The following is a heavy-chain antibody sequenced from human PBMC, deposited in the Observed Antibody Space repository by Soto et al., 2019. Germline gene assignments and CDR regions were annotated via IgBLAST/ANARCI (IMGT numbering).Heavy chain of an antibody. CDR1: GFTFGDYA. Sequence: GGSLRLSCTASGFTFGDYAVTWFRQAPGKGLEWVGFIRSKTYGGTRAYAASVKGRFTISRDDSKSIAYLQMNSLKTEDTAVYFCSRDAFGDCSSTTCFGTVDYWGQGTLVTVSS. CDR2: IRSKTYGGTR. D-gene: IGHD2-2*01. CDR3: SRDAFGDCSSTTCFGTVDY. V-gene: IGHV3-49*03. J-gene: IGHJ4*02.